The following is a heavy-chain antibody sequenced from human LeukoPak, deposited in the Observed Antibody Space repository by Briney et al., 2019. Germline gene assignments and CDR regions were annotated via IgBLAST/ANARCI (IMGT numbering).Heavy chain of an antibody. CDR1: GFTFSSYG. CDR2: IRYDGSNK. J-gene: IGHJ4*02. V-gene: IGHV3-30*02. CDR3: AKDRKTAAVASFDY. Sequence: GGSLRLSCAASGFTFSSYGMHWVRQAPGKGLEWVAFIRYDGSNKYYADSVKGRFTISRDNAKNSLYLQMNSLRAEDTALYYCAKDRKTAAVASFDYWGQGTLVTVSS. D-gene: IGHD6-13*01.